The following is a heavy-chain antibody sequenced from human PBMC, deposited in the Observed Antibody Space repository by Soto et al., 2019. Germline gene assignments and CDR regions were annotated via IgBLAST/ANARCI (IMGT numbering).Heavy chain of an antibody. CDR1: GFTFSSYN. V-gene: IGHV3-23*01. D-gene: IGHD3-22*01. Sequence: GGSLRLSCAASGFTFSSYNLNWVRQAPGQGLEWVSTITGSGVSTYYADSVKGRFTISRDNSKDRLYLQMNSLRADDTAVYYCARDPNYYDSSAPDWGQGTLVTVSS. CDR3: ARDPNYYDSSAPD. CDR2: ITGSGVST. J-gene: IGHJ4*02.